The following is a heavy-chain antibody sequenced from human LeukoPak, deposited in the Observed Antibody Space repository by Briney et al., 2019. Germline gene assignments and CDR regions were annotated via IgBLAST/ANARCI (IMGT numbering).Heavy chain of an antibody. Sequence: KASETLSLTCTVSGGSISSSSYYWGWIRQPPGKGLEWIGSIYYSGSTYYNPSLKSRVTISVDTSKNQFSLKLSSVTAADTAVYYCARTSVVTMIGLKPLFDYWGQGTLVTVSS. V-gene: IGHV4-39*01. CDR2: IYYSGST. D-gene: IGHD3-22*01. J-gene: IGHJ4*02. CDR3: ARTSVVTMIGLKPLFDY. CDR1: GGSISSSSYY.